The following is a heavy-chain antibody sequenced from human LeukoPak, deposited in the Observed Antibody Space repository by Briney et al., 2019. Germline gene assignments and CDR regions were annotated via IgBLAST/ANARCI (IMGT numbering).Heavy chain of an antibody. CDR3: AREVEAAGWYFDL. CDR1: GFTFRDYW. CDR2: IKEDGSEK. V-gene: IGHV3-7*01. J-gene: IGHJ2*01. D-gene: IGHD6-13*01. Sequence: PGGSLRLSCAASGFTFRDYWMSWVRQAPGKGLEWVANIKEDGSEKHYVDSVKGRFTISRDNAKNSLYLQMNSLRAEDTAVYYCAREVEAAGWYFDLWGRGTLVTVSS.